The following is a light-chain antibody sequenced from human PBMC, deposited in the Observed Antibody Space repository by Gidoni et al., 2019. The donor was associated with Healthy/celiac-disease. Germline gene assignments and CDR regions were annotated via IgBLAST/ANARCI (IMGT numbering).Light chain of an antibody. CDR2: DAS. V-gene: IGKV1-33*01. Sequence: DIPMTQSPSSLSASVGDRVTITCQASQDISNYLNWYQQKPGKAPKLLIYDASNLETGVPSRFSGSGSGTDFTFTISSLQPEDIATYYCQQYDNLPFGPGTNVDIK. J-gene: IGKJ3*01. CDR1: QDISNY. CDR3: QQYDNLP.